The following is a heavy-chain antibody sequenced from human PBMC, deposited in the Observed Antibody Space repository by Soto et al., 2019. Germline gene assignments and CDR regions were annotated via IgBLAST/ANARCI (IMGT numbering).Heavy chain of an antibody. CDR1: GFTFSSYG. V-gene: IGHV3-33*01. D-gene: IGHD3-9*01. CDR3: ARGSRYDILTGYYC. J-gene: IGHJ4*02. Sequence: GGSLRLSCAASGFTFSSYGMHWVRQAPGKGLEWVAVIWYDGSNKYYADSVKGRFTISRDNSKNTLYLQMNSLRAEDTAVYYCARGSRYDILTGYYCWGQGTLVTAPQ. CDR2: IWYDGSNK.